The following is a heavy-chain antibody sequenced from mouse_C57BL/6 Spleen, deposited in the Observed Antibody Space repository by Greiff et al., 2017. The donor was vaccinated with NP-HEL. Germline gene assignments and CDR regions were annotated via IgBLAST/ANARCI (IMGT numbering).Heavy chain of an antibody. D-gene: IGHD2-5*01. Sequence: QVQLQQPGAELVRPGTSVKLSCKASGYTFTSYWMHWVKQRPGQGLEWIGVIDPSDSYTNYNQKFKGKATLTVDTSSSTAYMQLSSLTSEDSAVYYCAREGNYSNRFDYWGQGTTLTVSS. CDR2: IDPSDSYT. CDR3: AREGNYSNRFDY. CDR1: GYTFTSYW. J-gene: IGHJ2*01. V-gene: IGHV1-59*01.